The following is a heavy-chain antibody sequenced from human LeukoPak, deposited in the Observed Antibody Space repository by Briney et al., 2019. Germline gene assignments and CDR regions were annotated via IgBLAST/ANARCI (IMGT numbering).Heavy chain of an antibody. J-gene: IGHJ5*02. Sequence: PGGSLRLSCAASGFTFSSYAMSWVRQAPGKGLEWVGRIKSKTDGGTTDYTAPVKGRFTISRDDSKNTLYLQMNSLKTEDTAVYYCTTYIEGYFDPWGQGTLVIVSS. CDR2: IKSKTDGGTT. CDR3: TTYIEGYFDP. D-gene: IGHD5-18*01. V-gene: IGHV3-15*01. CDR1: GFTFSSYA.